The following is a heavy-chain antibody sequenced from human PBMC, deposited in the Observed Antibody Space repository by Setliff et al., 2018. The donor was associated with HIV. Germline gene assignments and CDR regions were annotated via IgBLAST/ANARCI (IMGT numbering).Heavy chain of an antibody. CDR1: GGSISSYY. Sequence: PSETLSLTCNVSGGSISSYYWNWIRQPPGKGLEWIGYIYYSGGTNYNPSLKSRVTISADKSKNQFSLKLSSVTAADTAVYYCARGSSGWTFDHWGQGTLVTVSS. CDR3: ARGSSGWTFDH. D-gene: IGHD6-19*01. V-gene: IGHV4-59*01. J-gene: IGHJ4*02. CDR2: IYYSGGT.